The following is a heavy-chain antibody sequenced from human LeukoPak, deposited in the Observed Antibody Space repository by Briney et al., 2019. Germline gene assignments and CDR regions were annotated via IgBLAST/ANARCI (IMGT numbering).Heavy chain of an antibody. Sequence: GGSLRLSCAASGFTFSSYSMNWVRQAPGKGLEWVSSISSSSSYIYYADSVKGRFTISRDNAKNSLYLQMNSLRAEDTAVYYCARSPDSSDYCFDYWGQGTLVTVSS. CDR3: ARSPDSSDYCFDY. CDR1: GFTFSSYS. CDR2: ISSSSSYI. V-gene: IGHV3-21*01. J-gene: IGHJ4*02. D-gene: IGHD3-22*01.